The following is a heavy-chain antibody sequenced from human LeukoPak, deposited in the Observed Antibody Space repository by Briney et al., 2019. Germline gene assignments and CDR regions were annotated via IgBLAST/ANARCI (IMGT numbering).Heavy chain of an antibody. V-gene: IGHV4-59*01. D-gene: IGHD3-22*01. CDR1: GGSISTYY. CDR3: ARGPYSYDSSGAFDI. Sequence: PSETLSLTCTVSGGSISTYYWSWIRQPPGKGLEWIGYIYYTGSTSYNPSLKSRVTMSLDASKNQFSLELNSVTPADTAVYFCARGPYSYDSSGAFDIWGQGTMVTVSS. J-gene: IGHJ3*02. CDR2: IYYTGST.